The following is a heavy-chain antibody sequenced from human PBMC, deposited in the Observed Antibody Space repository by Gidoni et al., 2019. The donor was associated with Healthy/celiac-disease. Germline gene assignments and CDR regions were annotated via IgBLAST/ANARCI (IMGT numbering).Heavy chain of an antibody. V-gene: IGHV3-33*01. D-gene: IGHD6-13*01. CDR3: ARDGSSSWYFDY. Sequence: QVQLVESGGGVVQPGRSLRISCAASGFTFSSYGMHWVRQAPGKGLEWVAVIWYDGSNKYYADSVKGRFTISRDNSKNTLYLQMNSLRAEDTAVYYCARDGSSSWYFDYWGQGTLVTVSS. J-gene: IGHJ4*02. CDR2: IWYDGSNK. CDR1: GFTFSSYG.